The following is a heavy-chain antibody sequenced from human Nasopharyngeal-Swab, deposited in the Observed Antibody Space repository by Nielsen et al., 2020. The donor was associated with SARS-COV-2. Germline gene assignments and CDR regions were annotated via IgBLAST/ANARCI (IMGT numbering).Heavy chain of an antibody. CDR3: AREVTDGRYYGMDV. J-gene: IGHJ6*02. V-gene: IGHV3-33*01. CDR2: IWYDGSNK. Sequence: GESLKISCAASGFTFSSYGMHWVRQAPGKGLEWVAVIWYDGSNKYYADSVKGRFTISRDNSKNTLYLQMNSLRAEDTAVYYCAREVTDGRYYGMDVWGQGITVTV. D-gene: IGHD2-21*02. CDR1: GFTFSSYG.